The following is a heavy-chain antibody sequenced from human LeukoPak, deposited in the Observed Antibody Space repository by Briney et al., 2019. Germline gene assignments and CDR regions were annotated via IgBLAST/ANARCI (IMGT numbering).Heavy chain of an antibody. CDR3: ASRVRSSYSSSWYWDY. J-gene: IGHJ4*02. D-gene: IGHD6-13*01. V-gene: IGHV1-8*01. Sequence: ASVKVSCKASGYTFTSYDINWVRQATGQGLEWMGWMNPNSGNTGYAQKFQGRVTMTRNTSISTAYMELSSLRSEDTAVYYCASRVRSSYSSSWYWDYWGQGTLVTVSS. CDR1: GYTFTSYD. CDR2: MNPNSGNT.